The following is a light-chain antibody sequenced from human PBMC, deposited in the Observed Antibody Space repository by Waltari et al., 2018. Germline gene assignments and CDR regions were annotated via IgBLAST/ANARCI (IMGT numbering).Light chain of an antibody. V-gene: IGLV2-23*02. CDR1: SSDVGSYTL. J-gene: IGLJ2*01. CDR2: EIN. Sequence: QSALTQPASVSGSPGPSITLSCPGTSSDVGSYTLVSWYQQRPGKAPRLMIYEINTRPPGVSNRFSGSKSGNTASLTISGLQAEDEADYYCCSYAGSPTFVIFGGGSKLTVL. CDR3: CSYAGSPTFVI.